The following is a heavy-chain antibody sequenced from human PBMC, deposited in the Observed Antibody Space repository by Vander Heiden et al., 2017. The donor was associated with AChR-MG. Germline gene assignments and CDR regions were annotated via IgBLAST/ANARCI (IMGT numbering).Heavy chain of an antibody. V-gene: IGHV3-30*18. Sequence: QVQLLQSGGGVVQTGRSLRLSCAASGSTFSSYGLHGVRQAPGKGLEWVAVISYDGSNKYYAEPGKGRFTISRDNSKNTRYLQMNSLRAEGTAVYYWAKIEVVLRYVDWLSEGDWGYGGQGTLVTVSS. CDR3: AKIEVVLRYVDWLSEGDWGY. CDR2: ISYDGSNK. D-gene: IGHD3-9*01. CDR1: GSTFSSYG. J-gene: IGHJ4*02.